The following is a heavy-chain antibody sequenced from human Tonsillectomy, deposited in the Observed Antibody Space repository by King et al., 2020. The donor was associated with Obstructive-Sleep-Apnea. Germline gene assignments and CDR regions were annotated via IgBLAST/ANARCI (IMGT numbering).Heavy chain of an antibody. CDR3: AIGEYSYGAFDY. D-gene: IGHD5-18*01. CDR2: VSAFNGDT. V-gene: IGHV1-18*04. CDR1: GYTFTTYG. Sequence: QLVQSGAEVKKPGASVKVSCKASGYTFTTYGINWVRQAPGQGLEWVGWVSAFNGDTKYAQKVQGRVTMTTDTSTTTAYMELRSLRSDDTAVYYCAIGEYSYGAFDYWGQGTLVTVSS. J-gene: IGHJ4*02.